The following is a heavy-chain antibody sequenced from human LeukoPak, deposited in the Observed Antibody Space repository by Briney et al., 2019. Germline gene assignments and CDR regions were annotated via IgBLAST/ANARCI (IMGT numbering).Heavy chain of an antibody. J-gene: IGHJ4*02. D-gene: IGHD1-26*01. CDR1: GSTFSSYA. CDR2: IIPIFGTA. CDR3: ARDTFPSGSYGY. Sequence: VASVKVSCKASGSTFSSYAISWVRQAPGQGLEWMGGIIPIFGTANYAQKFQGRVTITTDESTSTAYMELSSLRSEDTAVYYCARDTFPSGSYGYWGQGTLVTVSS. V-gene: IGHV1-69*05.